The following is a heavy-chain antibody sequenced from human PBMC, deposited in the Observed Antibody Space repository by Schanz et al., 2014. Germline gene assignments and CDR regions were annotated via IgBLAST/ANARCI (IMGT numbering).Heavy chain of an antibody. J-gene: IGHJ4*02. CDR3: AGGKTTGLAY. Sequence: DVQLAESGGGLVQPGGSLRLSCAASGLTLSDYWMHWVRQAPGKGPEWISHIRADGRMTNYAASVEGRFTISRDVAKNTLYLQMFSLRAEDMGVYYCAGGKTTGLAYWGQGTQVAVSS. CDR2: IRADGRMT. V-gene: IGHV3-74*02. D-gene: IGHD4-4*01. CDR1: GLTLSDYW.